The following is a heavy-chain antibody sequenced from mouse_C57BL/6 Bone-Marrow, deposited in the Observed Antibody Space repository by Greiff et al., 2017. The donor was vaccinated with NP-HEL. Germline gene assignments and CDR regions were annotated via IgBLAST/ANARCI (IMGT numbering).Heavy chain of an antibody. V-gene: IGHV1-64*01. CDR3: ARGGTTVDD. Sequence: QVQLQQPGAELVKPGASVKLSCKASGYTFTSYWMHWVKQRPGQGLEWIGMIHPNSGSTNYNENFKSKATLTVDKSTSTAYMQLSSLTSEDSAVYYCARGGTTVDDWGKGTTLTVSS. J-gene: IGHJ2*01. CDR2: IHPNSGST. CDR1: GYTFTSYW. D-gene: IGHD1-1*01.